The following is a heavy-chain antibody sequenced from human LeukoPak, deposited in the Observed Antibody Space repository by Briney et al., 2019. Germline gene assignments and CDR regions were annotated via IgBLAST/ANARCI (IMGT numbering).Heavy chain of an antibody. J-gene: IGHJ4*02. V-gene: IGHV3-23*01. CDR1: GFTFSSYA. Sequence: GGSLRLSCAASGFTFSSYAMSWVRQAPGKGLEWVSAISGSGGSTYYADSVKGRFTISRDNSKNTLYLQMNSLRAEDTAVYYCAKAPFMVTFGGVIAGKPYYFDYWGQGTLVTVPS. CDR2: ISGSGGST. CDR3: AKAPFMVTFGGVIAGKPYYFDY. D-gene: IGHD3-16*02.